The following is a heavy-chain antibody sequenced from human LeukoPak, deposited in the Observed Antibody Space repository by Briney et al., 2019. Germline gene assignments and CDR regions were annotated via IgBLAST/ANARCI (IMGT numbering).Heavy chain of an antibody. CDR1: GGSISSYY. V-gene: IGHV4-59*08. J-gene: IGHJ3*02. Sequence: SETLSLTCTVSGGSISSYYWSWIRQPPGKGLGWIGYIYYSGSTNYNPSLKSRVTISVDTSKNQFSLKLSSVTAADTAVYYCARLSYSGNAFDIWGQGTMVTVSS. CDR2: IYYSGST. CDR3: ARLSYSGNAFDI. D-gene: IGHD1-26*01.